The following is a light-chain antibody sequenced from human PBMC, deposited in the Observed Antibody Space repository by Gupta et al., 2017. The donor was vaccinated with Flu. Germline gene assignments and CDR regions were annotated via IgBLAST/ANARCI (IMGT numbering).Light chain of an antibody. Sequence: QYALTQPASVSGSPGTSITISCTGTSSDVGDYKYVSWYQQHPGKAPKLIIFEVSNRPSGVSNRFSGSKSGNTASLTIAGLQAEDEADYYCSSDTNSNTLVVFGGGTKLTVL. CDR3: SSDTNSNTLVV. CDR2: EVS. CDR1: SSDVGDYKY. V-gene: IGLV2-14*01. J-gene: IGLJ2*01.